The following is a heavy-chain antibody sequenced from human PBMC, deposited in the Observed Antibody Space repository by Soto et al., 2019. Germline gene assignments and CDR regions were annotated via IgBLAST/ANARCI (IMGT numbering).Heavy chain of an antibody. CDR3: ARGGADTAMAHDY. Sequence: RLSCAASGFTFSRYWMHWVRQAPGKGLVWVSRINPDGSTTNYADSVKGRFTISRDSAKNTLHLQVNSARVEDTAVYYCARGGADTAMAHDYWGQGTLVTVSS. CDR1: GFTFSRYW. CDR2: INPDGSTT. D-gene: IGHD5-18*01. J-gene: IGHJ4*02. V-gene: IGHV3-74*01.